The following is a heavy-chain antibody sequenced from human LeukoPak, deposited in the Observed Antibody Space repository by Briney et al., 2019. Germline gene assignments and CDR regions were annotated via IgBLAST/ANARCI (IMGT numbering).Heavy chain of an antibody. CDR1: GYTFTGYY. Sequence: ASVKVSCKASGYTFTGYYMHWVRQAPGQGLEWMGWINPNSGGTNYAQKLQGRVTMTTDTSTSTAYMELRSLRSDDTAVYYCARGGHEVLLRIYYCGMDVWGQGTTVTVSS. CDR2: INPNSGGT. J-gene: IGHJ6*02. CDR3: ARGGHEVLLRIYYCGMDV. D-gene: IGHD3-10*01. V-gene: IGHV1-2*02.